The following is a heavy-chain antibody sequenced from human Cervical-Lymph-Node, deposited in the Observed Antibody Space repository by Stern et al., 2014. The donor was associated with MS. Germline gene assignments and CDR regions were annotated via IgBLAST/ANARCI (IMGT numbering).Heavy chain of an antibody. D-gene: IGHD3-10*01. J-gene: IGHJ4*02. V-gene: IGHV2-26*01. CDR2: ILSNGEK. Sequence: QVTLRESGPVLVKPTETLMLTCTVSGFSLSNASMGVSWIRQPPGKALEWLAHILSNGEKSYSTSLKSRLTISKDTSKSQVVLTMTNMDPVDTATYFCARILYDGAYRGDYWGQGTLVTVSS. CDR3: ARILYDGAYRGDY. CDR1: GFSLSNASMG.